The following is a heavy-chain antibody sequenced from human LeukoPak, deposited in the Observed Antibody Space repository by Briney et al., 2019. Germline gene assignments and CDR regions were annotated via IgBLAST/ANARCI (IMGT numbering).Heavy chain of an antibody. V-gene: IGHV3-21*01. CDR3: ARDPYSGNYGTYYYYYMDV. J-gene: IGHJ6*03. CDR2: ISSSRSYI. D-gene: IGHD1-26*01. Sequence: GGSLRLSCAASGFTFSSYTMNWVRQAPGKGLEWVSSISSSRSYIYYADSVKGRFTISRDNAKNSLYLQMDSLGPEDTAVYYCARDPYSGNYGTYYYYYMDVWGKGTTVTISS. CDR1: GFTFSSYT.